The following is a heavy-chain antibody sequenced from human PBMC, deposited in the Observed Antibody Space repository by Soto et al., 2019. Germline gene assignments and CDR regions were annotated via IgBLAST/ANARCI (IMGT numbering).Heavy chain of an antibody. Sequence: PSETLSLTCTVSGGSISSYYWSWIRQPPGKGLEWIGYIYYSGSTNYNPSLKSRVTISVDTSKNQFSLKLSSVTAADTAVYYCARHYMRYSSSSYYFDYWGQGTLVTVSS. D-gene: IGHD6-13*01. V-gene: IGHV4-59*08. CDR1: GGSISSYY. J-gene: IGHJ4*02. CDR3: ARHYMRYSSSSYYFDY. CDR2: IYYSGST.